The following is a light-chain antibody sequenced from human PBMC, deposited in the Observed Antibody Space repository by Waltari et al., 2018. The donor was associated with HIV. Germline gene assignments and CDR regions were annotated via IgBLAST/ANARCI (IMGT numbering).Light chain of an antibody. CDR2: HDT. Sequence: SYVLTQPPSVSVAPGQTARITSGGENIGSKRVNWYQKQQGQAPVMVIYHDTDRPSGIPDRFSGSNSEDTATLTIRRVEAGDEADYFCQVWDTNTDQYVIFGGGTNLAV. CDR1: NIGSKR. J-gene: IGLJ2*01. CDR3: QVWDTNTDQYVI. V-gene: IGLV3-21*01.